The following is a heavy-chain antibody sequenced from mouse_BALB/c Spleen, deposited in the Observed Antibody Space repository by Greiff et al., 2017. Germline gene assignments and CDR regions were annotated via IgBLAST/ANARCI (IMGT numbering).Heavy chain of an antibody. D-gene: IGHD2-2*01. CDR2: IRLKSNNYAT. Sequence: EVKVEESGGGLVQPGGSMKLSCVASGFTFSNYWMNWVRQSPEKGLEWVAEIRLKSNNYATHYAESVKGRFTISRDDSKSSVYLQMNNLRAEDTGIYYCTRAGYDGYFDVWGAGTTVTVSS. CDR3: TRAGYDGYFDV. CDR1: GFTFSNYW. V-gene: IGHV6-6*02. J-gene: IGHJ1*01.